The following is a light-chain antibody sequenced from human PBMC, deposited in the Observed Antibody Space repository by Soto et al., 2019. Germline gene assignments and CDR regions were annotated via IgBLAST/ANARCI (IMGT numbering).Light chain of an antibody. V-gene: IGKV1-9*01. CDR2: DAS. Sequence: DIQLTQSPSFVSASVGDRVTIPCRASQAISSYLAWYQQKPGKAPKLLIYDASTLQRGVPSRFNGSGAGTEVPLTMRSLQPEDFATYYCQQLSSDALTFGGGTKVEIK. J-gene: IGKJ4*01. CDR1: QAISSY. CDR3: QQLSSDALT.